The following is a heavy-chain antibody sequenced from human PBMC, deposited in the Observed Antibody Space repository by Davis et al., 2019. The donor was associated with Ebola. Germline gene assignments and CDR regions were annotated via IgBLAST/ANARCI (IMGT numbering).Heavy chain of an antibody. Sequence: GESLKISCAASGFTLSNYAMSWVRQAPGKGLEWVSAISGSGGSTYYADSVKGRFTISRDNSKNTLYLQMNSLRAEDTAVYYCVNGGYCSGGSCYGGGYWGQGTLVTVSS. D-gene: IGHD2-15*01. CDR2: ISGSGGST. J-gene: IGHJ4*02. V-gene: IGHV3-23*01. CDR3: VNGGYCSGGSCYGGGY. CDR1: GFTLSNYA.